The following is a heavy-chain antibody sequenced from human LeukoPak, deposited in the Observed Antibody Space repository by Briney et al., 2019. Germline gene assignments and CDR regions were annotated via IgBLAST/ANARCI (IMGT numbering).Heavy chain of an antibody. CDR3: ARDETAMAKYYFDY. CDR2: ISYDGSNK. J-gene: IGHJ4*02. CDR1: GFTFSSYD. D-gene: IGHD5-18*01. Sequence: PGGSLRLSCAASGFTFSSYDMHWVRQAPGKGLEWVAVISYDGSNKYYADSVKGRFTISRDNSKNTLYLQMNSLRAEDTAVYYCARDETAMAKYYFDYWGQGTLVTVSS. V-gene: IGHV3-30*04.